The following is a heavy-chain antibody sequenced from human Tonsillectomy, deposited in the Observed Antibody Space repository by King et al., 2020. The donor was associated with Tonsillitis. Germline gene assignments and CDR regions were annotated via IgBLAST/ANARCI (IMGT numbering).Heavy chain of an antibody. CDR1: GGSISSSSYY. CDR2: INYSGST. J-gene: IGHJ4*02. V-gene: IGHV4-39*01. Sequence: QLQESGPGLVKPSETLSLTCTVSGGSISSSSYYWGWIRQPPGKGLEWIGSINYSGSTYYNPSLKSRVTISVDTSKNQFSLKLSSVTAADTAVYYCNVVPAAPTGDDYWGQGTLVTVSS. CDR3: NVVPAAPTGDDY. D-gene: IGHD2-2*01.